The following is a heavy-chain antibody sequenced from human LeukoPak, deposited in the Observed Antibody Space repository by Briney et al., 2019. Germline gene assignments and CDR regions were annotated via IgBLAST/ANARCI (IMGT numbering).Heavy chain of an antibody. CDR2: IHYSGST. Sequence: SETLSLTCTVSGGSISSSAYHWGWIRQPPGKGLEWIGSIHYSGSTYYNPSLKSRVTISVDKSKNQFSLKLSSVTAADTAVYYCARDFYLPWYSSSWYYRNSWFDPWGQGTLVTVSS. CDR3: ARDFYLPWYSSSWYYRNSWFDP. V-gene: IGHV4-39*07. D-gene: IGHD6-13*01. J-gene: IGHJ5*02. CDR1: GGSISSSAYH.